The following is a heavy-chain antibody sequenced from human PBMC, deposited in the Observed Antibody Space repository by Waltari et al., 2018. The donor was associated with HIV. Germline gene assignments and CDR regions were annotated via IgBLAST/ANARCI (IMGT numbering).Heavy chain of an antibody. CDR3: ARFTIFGVVTLYYFDY. D-gene: IGHD3-3*01. Sequence: EVQLVESGGGLVKPGGSLSLACGASGFTFSSYTMHWVRQAPGKGLEWVSSISSSSTYIYYADSVKGRFTISRDNAKNSLYLQMNSLRAGDTAVYHCARFTIFGVVTLYYFDYWGQGALVTVSS. CDR1: GFTFSSYT. J-gene: IGHJ4*02. V-gene: IGHV3-21*01. CDR2: ISSSSTYI.